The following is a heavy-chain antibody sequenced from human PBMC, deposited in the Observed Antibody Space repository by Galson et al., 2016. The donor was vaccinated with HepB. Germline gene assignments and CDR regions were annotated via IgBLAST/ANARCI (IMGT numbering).Heavy chain of an antibody. Sequence: SLRLSCAASGFTFTSYTMNWVRQAPGKGLEWVSSISSSTIYIYYADSVKGRFPISRDNAKNSLYLQMNSLRDEDTAVYYCATDRRSIFGAVTEYFQHWGQGTLVTVSS. CDR3: ATDRRSIFGAVTEYFQH. D-gene: IGHD3-3*01. CDR1: GFTFTSYT. CDR2: ISSSTIYI. J-gene: IGHJ1*01. V-gene: IGHV3-21*01.